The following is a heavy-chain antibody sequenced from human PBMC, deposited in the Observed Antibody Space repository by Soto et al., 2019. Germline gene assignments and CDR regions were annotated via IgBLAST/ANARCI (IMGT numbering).Heavy chain of an antibody. D-gene: IGHD3-10*01. CDR1: GFTFSSYS. CDR2: IYSGGST. V-gene: IGHV3-66*01. J-gene: IGHJ4*02. CDR3: AVTPPSYYGIDY. Sequence: GGSLRLSCAASGFTFSSYSMNWVRQAPGKGLEWVSVIYSGGSTYYADSVKGRFTISRDNSKNTLYLQMNSLRAEDTAVYYCAVTPPSYYGIDYWGQGTLVTVSS.